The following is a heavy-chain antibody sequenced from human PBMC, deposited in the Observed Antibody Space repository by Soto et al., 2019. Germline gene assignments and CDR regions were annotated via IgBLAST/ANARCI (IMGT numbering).Heavy chain of an antibody. CDR3: ARDQQLVNDYYGMDV. V-gene: IGHV1-69*08. CDR2: IIPILGIA. J-gene: IGHJ6*02. D-gene: IGHD6-13*01. CDR1: GGTFSSYT. Sequence: QVQLVQSGAEVKKPGSSVKVSCKASGGTFSSYTISWVRQAPGQGLEWMGRIIPILGIANYAQKFQGRVTITADKSTSTAYMELSSLRSEDTAVYYCARDQQLVNDYYGMDVWGQGTTVPVSS.